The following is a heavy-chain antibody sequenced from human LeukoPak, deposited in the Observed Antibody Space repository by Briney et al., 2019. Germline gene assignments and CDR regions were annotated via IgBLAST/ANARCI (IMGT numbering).Heavy chain of an antibody. CDR3: ATDLRCSSTSCYSYFDY. V-gene: IGHV1-24*01. D-gene: IGHD2-2*01. CDR2: FDPEDGET. J-gene: IGHJ4*02. CDR1: RYTLTELS. Sequence: ASVKVSCKVSRYTLTELSMHWVRQAPGKGLEWMGGFDPEDGETIYAQKFQGRVTMTEDTSTDTAYMELSSLRSEDTAVYYCATDLRCSSTSCYSYFDYWGQGTLVTVSS.